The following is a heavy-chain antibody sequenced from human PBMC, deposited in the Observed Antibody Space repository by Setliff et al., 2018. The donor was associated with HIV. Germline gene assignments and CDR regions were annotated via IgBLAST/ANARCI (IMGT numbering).Heavy chain of an antibody. D-gene: IGHD2-21*01. CDR2: INTNSGNP. V-gene: IGHV7-4-1*02. Sequence: ASVKVSCKASGYTFTSYALNWVRQAPGQGLEWMGWINTNSGNPMSAQGFSGRFVFSMDTSVSTAYLQISSLKAEDTAVYYCARDLFAVEIRGGWAVDYWGQGTLVTVSS. CDR3: ARDLFAVEIRGGWAVDY. CDR1: GYTFTSYA. J-gene: IGHJ4*02.